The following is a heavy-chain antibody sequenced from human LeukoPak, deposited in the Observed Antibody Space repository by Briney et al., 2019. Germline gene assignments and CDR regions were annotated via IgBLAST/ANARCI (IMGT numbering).Heavy chain of an antibody. CDR1: GFDLNRSGAG. Sequence: GGSLRLSCAASGFDLNRSGAGMSWVRQAPGKGLEWVSGLSGGGVKAYYADSVRGRFIISGDTSKNTLYLQMNSLRAEDTAIYYCVKDIRTIDAFEIWGQGTVVTVSS. D-gene: IGHD1-14*01. V-gene: IGHV3-23*01. CDR2: LSGGGVKA. CDR3: VKDIRTIDAFEI. J-gene: IGHJ3*02.